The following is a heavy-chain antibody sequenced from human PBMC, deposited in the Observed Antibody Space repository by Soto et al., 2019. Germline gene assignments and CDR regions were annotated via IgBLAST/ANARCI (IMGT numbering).Heavy chain of an antibody. CDR2: ISSSSSYI. D-gene: IGHD1-20*01. J-gene: IGHJ6*03. V-gene: IGHV3-21*01. CDR3: AREAWANWNYYYYYMDV. CDR1: GFTFSSYS. Sequence: GGSLRLSCAASGFTFSSYSMNWVRQAPGKGLEWVSSISSSSSYIYYADSVKGRFTISRDNAKNSLYLQMNSLRAEDTAVYYCAREAWANWNYYYYYMDVWGKGTTVTVSS.